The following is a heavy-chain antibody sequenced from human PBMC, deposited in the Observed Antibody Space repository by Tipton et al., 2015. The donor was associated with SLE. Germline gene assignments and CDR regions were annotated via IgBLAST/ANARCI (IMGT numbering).Heavy chain of an antibody. Sequence: TLSLTCTVPGGSISSSSYYWGWIRQPPGKGLEWIGSVYYSGSTYYNPSLKSRVTISVDTSKNQFSLKLSSVTAADTAVYYCAGMSYPREGYVDYWGQGTLVTVSS. CDR2: VYYSGST. CDR3: AGMSYPREGYVDY. J-gene: IGHJ4*02. CDR1: GGSISSSSYY. D-gene: IGHD1-26*01. V-gene: IGHV4-39*07.